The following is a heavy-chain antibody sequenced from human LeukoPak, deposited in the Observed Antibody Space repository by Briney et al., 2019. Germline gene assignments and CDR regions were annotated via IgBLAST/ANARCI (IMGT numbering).Heavy chain of an antibody. CDR3: ARGRRDGYNLEYFDK. Sequence: SETLSLTCAVYGGSFSGYYWSWIRQPPGKGLQWIGVFYYSGSTYYNPSFKSRVTIYVDTSKNQFSLKLSSVTAADTAVYYCARGRRDGYNLEYFDKWGQGTLVTVSS. D-gene: IGHD5-24*01. V-gene: IGHV4-34*01. CDR2: FYYSGST. CDR1: GGSFSGYY. J-gene: IGHJ4*02.